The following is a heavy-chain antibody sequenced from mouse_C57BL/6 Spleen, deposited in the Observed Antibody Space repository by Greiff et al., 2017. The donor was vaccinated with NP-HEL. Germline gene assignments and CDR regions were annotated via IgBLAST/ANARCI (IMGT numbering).Heavy chain of an antibody. CDR3: TATTVYFDY. V-gene: IGHV6-3*01. D-gene: IGHD1-1*01. CDR1: GFTFSNYW. CDR2: IRLKSDNYAT. Sequence: EVQGVESGGGLVQPGGSMKLSCVASGFTFSNYWMNWVRQSPEKGLEWVAQIRLKSDNYATHYAESVKGRFTISRDDSKSSVYLQMNNLRAEDTGIYYCTATTVYFDYWGQGTTLTVSS. J-gene: IGHJ2*01.